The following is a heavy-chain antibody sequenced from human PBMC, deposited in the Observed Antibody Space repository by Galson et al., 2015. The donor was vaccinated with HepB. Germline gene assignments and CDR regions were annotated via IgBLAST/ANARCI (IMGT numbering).Heavy chain of an antibody. Sequence: SLRLSCAASGFTFRSYAIHWVRQAPGKGLEWVTVISYDGSNKYYADSVKGRFTVSRDNSKNTLYLQMNSLRAEDTAVYFCARGVIGGNSGSWYFDLWGRGTLVTVSS. CDR1: GFTFRSYA. D-gene: IGHD4-23*01. J-gene: IGHJ2*01. CDR2: ISYDGSNK. CDR3: ARGVIGGNSGSWYFDL. V-gene: IGHV3-30*04.